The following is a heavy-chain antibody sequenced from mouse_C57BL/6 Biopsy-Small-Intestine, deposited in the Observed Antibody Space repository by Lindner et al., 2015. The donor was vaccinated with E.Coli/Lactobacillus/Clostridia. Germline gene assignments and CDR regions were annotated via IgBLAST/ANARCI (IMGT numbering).Heavy chain of an antibody. V-gene: IGHV1-80*01. CDR3: ARANYGSSYGYFDV. CDR1: GYAFSRYW. J-gene: IGHJ1*03. Sequence: VQLQESGAELVKPGASVKISCKVSGYAFSRYWMNWVKQRPGKGLEWIGQIYPGDGDTNYNGMFKGKATLTADNSPSTAYMQLSSLTSEDSAVYFCARANYGSSYGYFDVWGTGTTVTVSS. D-gene: IGHD1-1*01. CDR2: IYPGDGDT.